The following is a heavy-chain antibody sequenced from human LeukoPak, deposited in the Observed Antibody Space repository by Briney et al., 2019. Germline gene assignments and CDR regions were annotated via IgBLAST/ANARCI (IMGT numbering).Heavy chain of an antibody. CDR1: GFTVSSNY. V-gene: IGHV4-34*01. CDR2: INHSGST. J-gene: IGHJ6*02. Sequence: PGGSLRLSCAASGFTVSSNYMSWVRQPPGKGLEWIGEINHSGSTNYNPSLKSRVTISVDTSKNQFSLKLSSVTAADTAVYYCARAHYDFWSGYWKSYYYGMDVWGQGTTVTVSS. CDR3: ARAHYDFWSGYWKSYYYGMDV. D-gene: IGHD3-3*01.